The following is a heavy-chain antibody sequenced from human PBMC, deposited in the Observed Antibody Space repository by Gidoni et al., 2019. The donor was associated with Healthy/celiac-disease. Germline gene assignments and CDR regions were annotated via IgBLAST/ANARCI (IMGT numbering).Heavy chain of an antibody. J-gene: IGHJ4*02. Sequence: QVQLQQWGAGLLKTAETLSLTCAVYGGSFSGYYWSWIRQPPGTGLEWIGEINHRGSTNYNPSLKSRVTISVDTSKNQFSLKLSSVTAADTAVYYCSRSTRRLWFRDKGYFDYWGQGTLVTVSS. CDR2: INHRGST. V-gene: IGHV4-34*01. D-gene: IGHD3-10*01. CDR1: GGSFSGYY. CDR3: SRSTRRLWFRDKGYFDY.